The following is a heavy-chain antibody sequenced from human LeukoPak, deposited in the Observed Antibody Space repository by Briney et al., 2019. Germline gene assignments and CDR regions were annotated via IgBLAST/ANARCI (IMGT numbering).Heavy chain of an antibody. Sequence: SETLSLTCAVSGYSISSGYYWGWIRQPAGKGLEWIGRIYTSGSTNYNPSLKSRVTISVDTSKNQFSLKLSSVTAADTAVYYCASGNYYDSSGYYSYWGQGTLVTVSS. CDR1: GYSISSGYY. J-gene: IGHJ4*02. CDR2: IYTSGST. V-gene: IGHV4-38-2*01. CDR3: ASGNYYDSSGYYSY. D-gene: IGHD3-22*01.